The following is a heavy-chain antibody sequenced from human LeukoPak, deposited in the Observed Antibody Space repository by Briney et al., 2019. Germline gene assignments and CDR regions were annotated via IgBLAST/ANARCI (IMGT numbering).Heavy chain of an antibody. CDR3: AREEDDYGDLNWFDP. D-gene: IGHD4-17*01. J-gene: IGHJ5*02. CDR2: MYYSGDT. CDR1: GGSISSNNHY. Sequence: PSETLSLTCTVSGGSISSNNHYWGWIRQPPGKGLEWTGSMYYSGDTYYNPSLKSRVTISVDTSKNQFSLKLSSVTAADTAVYYCAREEDDYGDLNWFDPWGQGTLVTVSS. V-gene: IGHV4-39*07.